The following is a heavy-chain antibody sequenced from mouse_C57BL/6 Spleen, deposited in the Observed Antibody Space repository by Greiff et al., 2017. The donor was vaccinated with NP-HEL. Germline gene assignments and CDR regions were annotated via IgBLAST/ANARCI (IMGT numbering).Heavy chain of an antibody. J-gene: IGHJ3*01. Sequence: QVQLQQPGAELVKPGASVKISCKASGYAFSSYWMNWVKQRPGKGLEWIGQIYPGDGDTNYNGKFKGKATLTADKSSSTAYMQLSSLTSEDSAVYFCARRIYYDYDDGFAYWGQGTLVTVSA. V-gene: IGHV1-80*01. CDR2: IYPGDGDT. CDR1: GYAFSSYW. D-gene: IGHD2-4*01. CDR3: ARRIYYDYDDGFAY.